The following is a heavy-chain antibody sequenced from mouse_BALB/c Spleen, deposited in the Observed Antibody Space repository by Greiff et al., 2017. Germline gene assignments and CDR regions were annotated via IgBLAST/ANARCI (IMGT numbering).Heavy chain of an antibody. J-gene: IGHJ4*01. CDR2: ISDGGSYT. CDR1: GFTFSDYY. Sequence: DVHLVESGGGLVKPGGSLKLSCAASGFTFSDYYMYWVRQTPEKRLEWVATISDGGSYTYYPDSVKGRFTISRDNAKNNLYLQMSSLKSEDTAMYYCARDGDAMDYWGQGTSVTVSS. V-gene: IGHV5-4*02. CDR3: ARDGDAMDY.